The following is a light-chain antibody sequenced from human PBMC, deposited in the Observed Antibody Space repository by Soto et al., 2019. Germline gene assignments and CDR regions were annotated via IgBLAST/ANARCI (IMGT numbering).Light chain of an antibody. Sequence: EIVLTQSPGTLSLSPGERATLSCRASQSVNSNYLAWHQQKPGQAPRLLIYGASTRATGIPDRFSGSGSGTDFALTISRLEPEDFAVYYCQQYGSTPLTFGGGTKVEVK. CDR2: GAS. J-gene: IGKJ4*01. V-gene: IGKV3-20*01. CDR3: QQYGSTPLT. CDR1: QSVNSNY.